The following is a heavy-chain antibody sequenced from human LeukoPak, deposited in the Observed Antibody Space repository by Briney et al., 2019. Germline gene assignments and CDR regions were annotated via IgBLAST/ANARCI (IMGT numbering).Heavy chain of an antibody. CDR3: AKDSSYYYGSGSYSDY. J-gene: IGHJ4*02. CDR2: ISWNSGSI. Sequence: GGSLRLSCAASGFTFDDYAMHWVRQAPGKGLEWVSGISWNSGSIGYADSVKGRFTISRDNAKNSLYLQMNSLRAEDTALYYCAKDSSYYYGSGSYSDYWGQRTLVTVSS. D-gene: IGHD3-10*01. CDR1: GFTFDDYA. V-gene: IGHV3-9*01.